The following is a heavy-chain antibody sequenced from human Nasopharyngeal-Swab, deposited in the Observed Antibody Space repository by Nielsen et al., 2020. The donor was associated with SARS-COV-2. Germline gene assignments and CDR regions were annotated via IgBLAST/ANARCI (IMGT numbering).Heavy chain of an antibody. D-gene: IGHD3-3*01. CDR3: AAGVYYDFLSGYPPLDF. Sequence: SVKVSCKASGFTFTSSAVQWVRQARGQRLEWIGWIVVGSGNTNYAQKFQERVTITRDMSTSTAYMELSSLRSEDTAVYYCAAGVYYDFLSGYPPLDFRGQGTLVTVSS. CDR1: GFTFTSSA. CDR2: IVVGSGNT. J-gene: IGHJ4*02. V-gene: IGHV1-58*01.